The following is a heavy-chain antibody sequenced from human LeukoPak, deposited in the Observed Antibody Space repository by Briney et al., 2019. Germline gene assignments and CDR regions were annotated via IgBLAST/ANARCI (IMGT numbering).Heavy chain of an antibody. D-gene: IGHD6-19*01. CDR3: ARERGIYSSGYGRQTYYYYGMDV. Sequence: VASVTVSCKASGYTFTDYYMHWVRQAPGQGLEWMGWINPNSGGTNYAQKFQGRVTMTRDTSISTAYTELSRLRSDDTAVYYCARERGIYSSGYGRQTYYYYGMDVWGQGTTVTVSS. J-gene: IGHJ6*02. CDR1: GYTFTDYY. V-gene: IGHV1-2*02. CDR2: INPNSGGT.